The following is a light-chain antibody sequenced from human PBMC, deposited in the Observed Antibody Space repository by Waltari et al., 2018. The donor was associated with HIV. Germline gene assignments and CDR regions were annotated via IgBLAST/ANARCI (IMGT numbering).Light chain of an antibody. V-gene: IGLV6-57*01. Sequence: NFMLTQPHSVSESPGKTVTISCTRSSGSIASNYVQWYQQRPGSSPSTVIYEDNQRPSWVPVRFSGSIDSSSNSASLTISGLKTEDEADYYCQSYDSSNQGVFGGGTKLTVL. CDR2: EDN. CDR1: SGSIASNY. CDR3: QSYDSSNQGV. J-gene: IGLJ2*01.